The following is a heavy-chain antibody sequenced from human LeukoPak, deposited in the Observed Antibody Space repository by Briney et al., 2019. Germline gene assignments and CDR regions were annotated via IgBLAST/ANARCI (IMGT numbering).Heavy chain of an antibody. CDR1: GGTFSSYA. J-gene: IGHJ4*02. Sequence: ASVKVSCKASGGTFSSYAISWVRQAPGQGLEWMGRIIPILGIANYAQKFQGRVTITADKSTSTAYMELSSLRSEDTAVYYCARDRMSYCVGDCHIVGHWGLGTLVIVSS. CDR3: ARDRMSYCVGDCHIVGH. CDR2: IIPILGIA. V-gene: IGHV1-69*04. D-gene: IGHD2-21*02.